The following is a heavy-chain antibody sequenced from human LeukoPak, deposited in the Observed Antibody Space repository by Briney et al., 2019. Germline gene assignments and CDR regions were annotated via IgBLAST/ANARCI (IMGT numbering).Heavy chain of an antibody. CDR2: ISAYNGNT. V-gene: IGHV1-18*01. J-gene: IGHJ4*02. CDR1: GYTFTSYG. Sequence: ASVKVSCKAPGYTFTSYGISWVRQAPGQGLEWMGWISAYNGNTNYAQKLQGRVTMTTDTSTSTAYMELRSLRSEDTAVYYCATLVSGSYYFDYWGQGTLVTVSS. D-gene: IGHD1-26*01. CDR3: ATLVSGSYYFDY.